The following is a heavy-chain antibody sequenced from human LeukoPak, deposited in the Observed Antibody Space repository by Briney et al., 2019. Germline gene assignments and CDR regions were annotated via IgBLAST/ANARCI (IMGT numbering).Heavy chain of an antibody. CDR1: GGSVSSGSYY. Sequence: SETLSLTCTVSGGSVSSGSYYWSWIRQPPGKGPEWIGYIYYSGSTNYNPSLKSRVTISVDTSKNQFSLKLSSVTAADTAVYYCVRARVITHDFEYWGQGTLVTVSS. V-gene: IGHV4-61*01. CDR3: VRARVITHDFEY. D-gene: IGHD4-17*01. CDR2: IYYSGST. J-gene: IGHJ4*02.